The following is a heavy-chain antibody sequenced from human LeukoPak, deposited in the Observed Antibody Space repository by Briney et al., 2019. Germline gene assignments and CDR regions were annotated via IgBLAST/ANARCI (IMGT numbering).Heavy chain of an antibody. CDR1: GGSFSGYY. J-gene: IGHJ4*02. CDR2: INHSGST. D-gene: IGHD3-10*01. V-gene: IGHV4-34*01. Sequence: SETLSLTCAVYGGSFSGYYWSWIRQPPGKGLEWIGEINHSGSTNYNPSLKSRVTISVDTSKNQFSLKLSSVTAADTAVYYCARVTRAQHYWGQGTLVTVSS. CDR3: ARVTRAQHY.